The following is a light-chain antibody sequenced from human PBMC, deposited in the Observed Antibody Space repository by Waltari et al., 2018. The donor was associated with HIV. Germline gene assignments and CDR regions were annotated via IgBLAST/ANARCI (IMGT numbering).Light chain of an antibody. Sequence: EIVLTQSPDTLSLSPGEGATLSCRASQNINNNYLAWYQQKPGQAPRLLIYASSLRATAIPDRFSGSGSGTDFTLTITRLDPEDFAVYYCQQYGPSPLTFGGGARVEIK. CDR3: QQYGPSPLT. V-gene: IGKV3-20*01. J-gene: IGKJ4*01. CDR2: ASS. CDR1: QNINNNY.